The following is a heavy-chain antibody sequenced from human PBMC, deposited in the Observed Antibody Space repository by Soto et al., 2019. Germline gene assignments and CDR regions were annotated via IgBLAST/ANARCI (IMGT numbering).Heavy chain of an antibody. J-gene: IGHJ5*02. CDR2: INPNTGVT. D-gene: IGHD6-13*01. V-gene: IGHV1-2*07. Sequence: QVQLVQSGAEVKKPGASVKVSCKSSGYTLTGYYMHWVRQAPGQGLEWLGWINPNTGVTKYAHDFQGRVTMTRDTSISTTDMELSRLRSDDTAVYYCARGGYLLVTWFDPGGQGTLVTVSS. CDR3: ARGGYLLVTWFDP. CDR1: GYTLTGYY.